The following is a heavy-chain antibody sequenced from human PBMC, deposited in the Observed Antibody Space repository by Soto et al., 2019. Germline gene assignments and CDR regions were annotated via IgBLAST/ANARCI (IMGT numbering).Heavy chain of an antibody. D-gene: IGHD6-13*01. Sequence: GASVKVSCKASGYTFTGYYMHWVRQAPGQGLEWMGWINPNSGGTNYAQKFQGRVAMTRDTSISTAYMELSRLRSDDTAVCYCAREDSSSWSPSFHYWGQGPLVTLSS. CDR1: GYTFTGYY. V-gene: IGHV1-2*02. J-gene: IGHJ4*02. CDR3: AREDSSSWSPSFHY. CDR2: INPNSGGT.